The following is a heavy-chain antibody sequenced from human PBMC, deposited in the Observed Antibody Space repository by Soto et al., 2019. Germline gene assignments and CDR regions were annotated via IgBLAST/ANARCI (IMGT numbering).Heavy chain of an antibody. Sequence: QVKLVQYGGEVKKPGASVKISCKASGYTFSSYGISWVRKAPGQGLEWMGWISAYNGNTNYAQKFQGRVTMTTDTSTSTAYMELRSLRSDDTAIYCCARTLNEWLLGLEWGQGTLVTVSS. V-gene: IGHV1-18*01. CDR2: ISAYNGNT. CDR1: GYTFSSYG. D-gene: IGHD3-3*01. CDR3: ARTLNEWLLGLE. J-gene: IGHJ4*02.